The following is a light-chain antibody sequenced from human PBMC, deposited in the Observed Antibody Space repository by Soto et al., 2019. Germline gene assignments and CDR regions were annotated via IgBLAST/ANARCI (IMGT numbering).Light chain of an antibody. J-gene: IGKJ1*01. CDR3: QQHNSSPWT. CDR2: DAS. V-gene: IGKV1-5*01. Sequence: DIQMTQSPSTLSASVGDTVTITCRASQSISSWLAWFQQKPGKAPKLLIFDASSLESGVSSRFSGSGPGTEFTLTISSLQPDDFATYYCQQHNSSPWTFGQGTKVDIK. CDR1: QSISSW.